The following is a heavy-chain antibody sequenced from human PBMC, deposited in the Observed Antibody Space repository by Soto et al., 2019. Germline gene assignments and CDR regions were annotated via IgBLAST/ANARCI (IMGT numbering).Heavy chain of an antibody. D-gene: IGHD3-16*01. CDR1: GFTFSSYG. CDR2: IWYDGSNK. V-gene: IGHV3-33*01. CDR3: ARDRPGGISAHYYGMDV. Sequence: HPGGSLRLSCAASGFTFSSYGMHWVRQAPGKGLEWVAVIWYDGSNKYYADSVKGRFTISRDNSKNTLYLQMNSLRAEDTAVYYCARDRPGGISAHYYGMDVWGQGTTVTVSS. J-gene: IGHJ6*02.